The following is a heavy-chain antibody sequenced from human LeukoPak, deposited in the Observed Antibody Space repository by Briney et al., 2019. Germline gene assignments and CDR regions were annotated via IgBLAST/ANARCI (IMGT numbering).Heavy chain of an antibody. J-gene: IGHJ4*02. V-gene: IGHV1-2*02. CDR3: AREVGSGWYNIDY. Sequence: GGSLRLTCAASGFTFSSYGMHWVRQAPGQGLEWMGWINPNSGGTNYAQKFQGRVTMTRDTSISTAYMELSRLRSDDTAVYYCAREVGSGWYNIDYWGQGTLVTVSS. CDR1: GFTFSSYG. D-gene: IGHD6-19*01. CDR2: INPNSGGT.